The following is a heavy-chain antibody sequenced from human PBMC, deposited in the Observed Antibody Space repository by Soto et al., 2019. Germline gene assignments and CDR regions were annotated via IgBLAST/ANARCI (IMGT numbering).Heavy chain of an antibody. D-gene: IGHD6-19*01. CDR2: IYYSGST. CDR1: GGSISSYY. Sequence: SETLSLTCTVSGGSISSYYWSWIRQPPGKGLEWIGYIYYSGSTNYNPSLKSRVTISVDTSKNQFSLKLSSVTAADTAVYYCARSSQGSGWYYFDYWGQGTLVTVSS. J-gene: IGHJ4*02. V-gene: IGHV4-59*01. CDR3: ARSSQGSGWYYFDY.